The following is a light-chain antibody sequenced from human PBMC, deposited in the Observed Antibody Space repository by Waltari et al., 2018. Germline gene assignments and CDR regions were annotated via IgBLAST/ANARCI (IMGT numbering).Light chain of an antibody. CDR3: QQYGSSPPGGT. CDR1: QSVSSNY. V-gene: IGKV3-20*01. J-gene: IGKJ1*01. CDR2: CAS. Sequence: EIVLTQSPGTLSLSPGDRATLSCRASQSVSSNYLAWYQHKPGQAPRRLIYCASSRATGIPERLSGSGSGTDFTLTIIRLEPEDFAVYYCQQYGSSPPGGTFGQGTKVEIK.